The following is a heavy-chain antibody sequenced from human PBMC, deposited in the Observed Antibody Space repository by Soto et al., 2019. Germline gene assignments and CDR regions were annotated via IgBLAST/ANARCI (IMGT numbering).Heavy chain of an antibody. CDR2: ISYDGSNK. J-gene: IGHJ6*02. D-gene: IGHD2-2*01. CDR1: GFTFSSYA. CDR3: ASPDINCSSTSCSQYYYYYYGMDV. V-gene: IGHV3-30-3*01. Sequence: PGGSLRLSCAASGFTFSSYAMHWVRQAPGKGLEWVAVISYDGSNKYYADSVKGRFTISRDNSKNTLYLQMNSLRAEDTAVYYCASPDINCSSTSCSQYYYYYYGMDVWGQGTTVTV.